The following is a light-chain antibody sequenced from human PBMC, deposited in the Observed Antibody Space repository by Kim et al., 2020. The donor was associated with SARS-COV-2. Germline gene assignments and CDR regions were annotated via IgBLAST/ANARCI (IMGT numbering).Light chain of an antibody. Sequence: DIQMTKSPSSLSASVGDRVTITCRASHIINNYLAWYQQKPGQAPNLLIYQASSLQLGVPSRFSGSGSGSEFTLTISSLQPDDFATYYCQHYIRFPYTFGQGTKLEI. V-gene: IGKV1-5*03. CDR3: QHYIRFPYT. CDR1: HIINNY. J-gene: IGKJ2*01. CDR2: QAS.